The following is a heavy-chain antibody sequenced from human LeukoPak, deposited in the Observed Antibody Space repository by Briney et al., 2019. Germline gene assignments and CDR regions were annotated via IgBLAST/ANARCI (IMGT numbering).Heavy chain of an antibody. CDR2: ISAYNGNT. CDR3: ARNSGCYYVDWFDP. D-gene: IGHD1-26*01. J-gene: IGHJ5*02. V-gene: IGHV1-18*01. CDR1: GYTFTSYG. Sequence: ASVKVSCKASGYTFTSYGISWVRQAPGQGLEWMGWISAYNGNTNYAQKLQGRVTMTTDTSTSTAYMELRSLRSDDTAVYYCARNSGCYYVDWFDPWGQGTLVTVSS.